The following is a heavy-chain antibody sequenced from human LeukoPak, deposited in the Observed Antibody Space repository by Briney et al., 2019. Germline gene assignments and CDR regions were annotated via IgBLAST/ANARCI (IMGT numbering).Heavy chain of an antibody. V-gene: IGHV4-59*01. J-gene: IGHJ4*02. D-gene: IGHD3-16*01. Sequence: PSETLSLTCTVSGGSMSSYYWSWIRQPPGKGLECIGYIYYTGNTNYNPSLKSRVTISIDMSKNQFSLNMSSVTAADTAIYYCARGSRTVPSAYLYYFDSWGQGTLVTVSS. CDR1: GGSMSSYY. CDR2: IYYTGNT. CDR3: ARGSRTVPSAYLYYFDS.